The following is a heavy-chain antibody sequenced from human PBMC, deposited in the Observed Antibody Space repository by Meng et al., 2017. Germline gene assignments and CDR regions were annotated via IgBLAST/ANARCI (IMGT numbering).Heavy chain of an antibody. Sequence: ETPAGSLSPTSAVSDGSSSSINWWSWVRQPPGKVLEWIGEIYHSGSTTNNPSRKSRVTISVDKSKNQFSLKRSSVTAADTAVYYCARDVRSWEWGQGTLVTVSS. CDR2: IYHSGST. D-gene: IGHD1-26*01. CDR1: DGSSSSINW. J-gene: IGHJ4*02. CDR3: ARDVRSWE. V-gene: IGHV4-4*02.